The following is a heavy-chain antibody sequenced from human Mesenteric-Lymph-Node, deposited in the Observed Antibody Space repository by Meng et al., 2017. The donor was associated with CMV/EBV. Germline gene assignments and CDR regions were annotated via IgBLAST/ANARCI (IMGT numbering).Heavy chain of an antibody. CDR3: AKSKRAVAGMSSIDP. J-gene: IGHJ5*02. CDR1: GFTFSSYG. D-gene: IGHD6-19*01. Sequence: GESLKISCAASGFTFSSYGMHWVRQAPGKGLEWVAVIWYDGSNKYYADSVKGRFTISRDNSKNTLYLQMNSLRAEDTAVYYCAKSKRAVAGMSSIDPWGQGTLVTVSS. CDR2: IWYDGSNK. V-gene: IGHV3-33*06.